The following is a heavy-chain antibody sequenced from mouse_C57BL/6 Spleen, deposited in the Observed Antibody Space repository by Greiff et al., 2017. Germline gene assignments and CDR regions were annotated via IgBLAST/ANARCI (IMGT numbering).Heavy chain of an antibody. Sequence: QVQLQQSGAELARPGASVKLSCKASGYTFTSYGISWVKQRTGQGLEWIGEIYPRSGNTHYNEKFKGKATLTADKSSSTAYMELRSLTSEDSAVYFCARVVGYYEGFDYWGQGTTLTVSS. CDR3: ARVVGYYEGFDY. CDR2: IYPRSGNT. J-gene: IGHJ2*01. CDR1: GYTFTSYG. V-gene: IGHV1-81*01. D-gene: IGHD2-3*01.